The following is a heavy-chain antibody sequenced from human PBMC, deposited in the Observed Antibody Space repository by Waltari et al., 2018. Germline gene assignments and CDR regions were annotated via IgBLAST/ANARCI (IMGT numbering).Heavy chain of an antibody. CDR3: ARTPYYYDSSGYYF. Sequence: QLQLQESGPGLVKPSETLSLTCTVSGCSISSSSYYWGWIRQPPGKGLEWIGSIYYSGSTYYNPSLKSRVTISVDTSKNQFSLKLSSVTAADTAVYYCARTPYYYDSSGYYFWGQGTLVTVSS. CDR1: GCSISSSSYY. J-gene: IGHJ4*02. CDR2: IYYSGST. D-gene: IGHD3-22*01. V-gene: IGHV4-39*07.